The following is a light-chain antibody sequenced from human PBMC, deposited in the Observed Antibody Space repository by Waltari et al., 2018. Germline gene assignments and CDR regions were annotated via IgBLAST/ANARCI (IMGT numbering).Light chain of an antibody. CDR3: QQYGTSPIYS. CDR2: DAS. J-gene: IGKJ2*03. V-gene: IGKV3-20*01. CDR1: QNVRRNF. Sequence: EIVLTQSPGTLSLSPGESVTLSCRASQNVRRNFIGWYQQKPGQAPRLLVYDASSRATGIPDRFSGSGSGTDFSLSISTLEPEDSAVYYCQQYGTSPIYSFGQGTKLEIK.